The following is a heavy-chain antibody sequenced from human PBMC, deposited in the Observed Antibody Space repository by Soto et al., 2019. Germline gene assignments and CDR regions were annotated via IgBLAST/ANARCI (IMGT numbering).Heavy chain of an antibody. CDR2: IRSKAYGGTT. D-gene: IGHD4-17*01. Sequence: SLRLSCTASGFTFGDYAMSWFRQAPGKGLEWVGFIRSKAYGGTTEYAASVKGRFTISRDDSKSIAYLQMNSLKTEDTAVYYCTRERGDYVRDADYYYYGMDVWGQGTTVT. J-gene: IGHJ6*02. V-gene: IGHV3-49*03. CDR3: TRERGDYVRDADYYYYGMDV. CDR1: GFTFGDYA.